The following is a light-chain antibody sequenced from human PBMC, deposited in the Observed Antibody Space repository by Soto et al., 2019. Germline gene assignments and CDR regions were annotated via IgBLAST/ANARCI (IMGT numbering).Light chain of an antibody. CDR2: DAS. V-gene: IGKV1-5*01. CDR3: QQYNSYSWT. CDR1: QSISYW. Sequence: DIQMTQSPSTLSASVGDRVTITCRASQSISYWLAWYQQKPGKAPKLLIYDASSLDSGVPSRFSGSGSGTELTLTISSLQPDDFATYYCQQYNSYSWTFGQGTQVEIK. J-gene: IGKJ1*01.